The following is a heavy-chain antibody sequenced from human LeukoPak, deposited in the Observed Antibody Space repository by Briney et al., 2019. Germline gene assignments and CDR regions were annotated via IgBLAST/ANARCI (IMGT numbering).Heavy chain of an antibody. CDR2: ISSRSSYI. Sequence: GGSLRLSCAASGFTFSSFSMNWVRRTPGRGLEWVSSISSRSSYIYYADSLKGRFTISRDNAKNSLYLQMNSLRAEDTAVYYCAIDSSGLFDYWGQGTLVTVSS. D-gene: IGHD3-22*01. J-gene: IGHJ4*02. CDR1: GFTFSSFS. CDR3: AIDSSGLFDY. V-gene: IGHV3-21*01.